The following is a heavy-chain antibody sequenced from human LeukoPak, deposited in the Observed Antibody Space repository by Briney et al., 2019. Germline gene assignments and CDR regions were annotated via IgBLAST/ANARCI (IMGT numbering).Heavy chain of an antibody. Sequence: GGSLRLSCAASGFTFSDYYMSWIRQAPGKGLEWVSYISSSGSTIYYADSVKGRFTISRDNAKTTLYLQMNSLRAEDTAVYYCAKNGVIAARPGVYYYYYMDVWGKGTTVTVSS. CDR3: AKNGVIAARPGVYYYYYMDV. D-gene: IGHD6-13*01. V-gene: IGHV3-11*04. CDR1: GFTFSDYY. CDR2: ISSSGSTI. J-gene: IGHJ6*03.